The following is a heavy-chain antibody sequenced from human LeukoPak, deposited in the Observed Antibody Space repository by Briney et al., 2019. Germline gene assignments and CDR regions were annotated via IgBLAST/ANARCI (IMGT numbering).Heavy chain of an antibody. J-gene: IGHJ5*02. CDR2: IKQDRSEK. CDR1: GFTFSNYW. D-gene: IGHD6-19*01. CDR3: VRGGGNGWYSGWFDP. V-gene: IGHV3-7*01. Sequence: GGSLRLSCAASGFTFSNYWMSWVRQAPGKGLEWVANIKQDRSEKYYVDSVKGRFTISRDNAKNSLYLQMNSLRVEDTAVYYCVRGGGNGWYSGWFDPWGQGTLVTVSS.